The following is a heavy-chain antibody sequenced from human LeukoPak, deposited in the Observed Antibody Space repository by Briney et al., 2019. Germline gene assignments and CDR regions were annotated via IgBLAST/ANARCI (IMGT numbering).Heavy chain of an antibody. D-gene: IGHD1-14*01. CDR3: AKDRTATKYLFHY. CDR1: GFTFSNYG. V-gene: IGHV3-30*18. CDR2: ISNDGSGE. Sequence: GGSLRLSCVASGFTFSNYGMHWVRQGPGKGLEWVAVISNDGSGEYYADSVKGRFTISRDNSKTTLYLQMNSLRIEDTAVYYCAKDRTATKYLFHYWGQGTLVTVSS. J-gene: IGHJ4*02.